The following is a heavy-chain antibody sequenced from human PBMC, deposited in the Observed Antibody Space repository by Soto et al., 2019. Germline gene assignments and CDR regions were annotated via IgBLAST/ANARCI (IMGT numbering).Heavy chain of an antibody. Sequence: PSETLSLTCTVSGGSISSYYWSWIRQPPGKGLEWVGYIYYSGSTNYNPSLKSRVTMSVDTSKNQFSLKLSSVTAADTAVYYCAREPSWSGYFEFWGQGALVTVSS. CDR1: GGSISSYY. J-gene: IGHJ4*02. D-gene: IGHD3-3*01. CDR3: AREPSWSGYFEF. CDR2: IYYSGST. V-gene: IGHV4-59*01.